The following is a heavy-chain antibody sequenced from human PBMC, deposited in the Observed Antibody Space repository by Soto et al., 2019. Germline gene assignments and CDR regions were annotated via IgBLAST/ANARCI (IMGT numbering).Heavy chain of an antibody. CDR2: ISSNSAYI. CDR1: GFTCRSFT. D-gene: IGHD6-13*01. V-gene: IGHV3-21*01. Sequence: GAPPLSCAASGFTCRSFTMKWVRHAQRKGLEWVSTISSNSAYIYYTDALRGRFTISRDNAKNSLHLQMNSLRAEDTAVYYCTRDASRDSSARGWFDPWGPGTLVTVSS. CDR3: TRDASRDSSARGWFDP. J-gene: IGHJ5*02.